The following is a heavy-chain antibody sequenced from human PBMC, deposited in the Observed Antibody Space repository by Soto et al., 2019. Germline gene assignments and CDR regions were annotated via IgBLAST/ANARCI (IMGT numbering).Heavy chain of an antibody. CDR3: ARKGGSSEYSSSSWFDP. Sequence: SETLSLTCTVSGGSISSYYWSWIRQPPGKGLEWIGYIYYRGSTNYNPSLKSRVTISVDTSKNQFSLKLSSVTAADTAVYYCARKGGSSEYSSSSWFDPWGQGTLVTVSS. CDR1: GGSISSYY. V-gene: IGHV4-59*08. J-gene: IGHJ5*02. D-gene: IGHD6-6*01. CDR2: IYYRGST.